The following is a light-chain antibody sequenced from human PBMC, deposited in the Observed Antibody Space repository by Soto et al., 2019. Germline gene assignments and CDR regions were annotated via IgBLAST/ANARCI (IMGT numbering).Light chain of an antibody. V-gene: IGKV1-27*01. CDR3: QKYDSAPFT. CDR2: AAS. J-gene: IGKJ4*01. Sequence: DIQMTQSPSSLSASIGDRDTITCRASQGTANYLVWYQQKPGKVPKLLISAASTLETGVPSRFSGSGSGTDFTLTISSLQPEDVAPYYCQKYDSAPFTFGGGTKVEIK. CDR1: QGTANY.